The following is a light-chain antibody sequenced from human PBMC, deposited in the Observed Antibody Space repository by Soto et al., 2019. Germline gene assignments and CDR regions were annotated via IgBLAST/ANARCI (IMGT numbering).Light chain of an antibody. Sequence: DIVMTQSPLSLPVTPGEPASISCRSSQSLLHSNGYNYLDWYLQKPGQSPQLLIYLGSNRASGVPDRFSGSGLATDFTLITSRVEAEDVGGYYCMQALQTWTFGQGKKVEIK. CDR2: LGS. V-gene: IGKV2-28*01. CDR1: QSLLHSNGYNY. J-gene: IGKJ1*01. CDR3: MQALQTWT.